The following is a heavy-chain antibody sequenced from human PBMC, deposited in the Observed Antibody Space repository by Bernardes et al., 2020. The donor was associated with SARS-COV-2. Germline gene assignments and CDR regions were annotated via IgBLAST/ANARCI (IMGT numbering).Heavy chain of an antibody. CDR2: ISGYGVNT. J-gene: IGHJ3*02. D-gene: IGHD3-16*01. CDR3: ARELQVKGEVAFDI. V-gene: IGHV1-18*01. CDR1: GNPFTTYA. Sequence: ASVKVSCQASGNPFTTYALIWVRQAPGQGLEWMGWISGYGVNTNYAQKFQGRVTMTTDTSTNTAYMELRSLRSDDTAVYYCARELQVKGEVAFDIWGQGTMVTVCS.